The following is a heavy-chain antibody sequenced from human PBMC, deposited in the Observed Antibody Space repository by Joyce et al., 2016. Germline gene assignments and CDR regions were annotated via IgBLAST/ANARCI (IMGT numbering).Heavy chain of an antibody. CDR3: ARSSYTNDIFDY. CDR2: SSSSSYI. Sequence: SSSSSYIKYTDSVKGRFTISRDNAKNSLYLQMNSLRVEDMAVYYCARSSYTNDIFDYWGQGTLVTVSS. D-gene: IGHD2-8*01. J-gene: IGHJ4*02. V-gene: IGHV3-21*01.